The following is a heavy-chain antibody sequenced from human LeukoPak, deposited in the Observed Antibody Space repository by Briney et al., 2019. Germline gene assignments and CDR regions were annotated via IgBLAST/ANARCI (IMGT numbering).Heavy chain of an antibody. CDR1: GFSFSSYG. Sequence: GRSLRLSCAISGFSFSSYGMHWVRQAPGKGLEWVAVISYDGSNKYYADSVKGRFTISRDKSKNTLYLQMNSLRAEDTAVYYCARETEAFDYWGQGTLVTVSS. CDR2: ISYDGSNK. CDR3: ARETEAFDY. V-gene: IGHV3-30*03. J-gene: IGHJ4*02.